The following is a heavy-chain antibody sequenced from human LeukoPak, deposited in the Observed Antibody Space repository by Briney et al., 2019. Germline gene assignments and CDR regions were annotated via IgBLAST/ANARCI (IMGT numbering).Heavy chain of an antibody. CDR3: ARHGSTSLHYAFDI. Sequence: SETLSLTCTVSGGPISSYQWSWIRQPPGKGLEWIAYLYYSGNTNYNPSLKSRLTLSVDTSKNQFSLKLNSVIAADTALYYCARHGSTSLHYAFDIWGQETMVTVSS. CDR2: LYYSGNT. D-gene: IGHD2-2*01. CDR1: GGPISSYQ. V-gene: IGHV4-59*01. J-gene: IGHJ3*02.